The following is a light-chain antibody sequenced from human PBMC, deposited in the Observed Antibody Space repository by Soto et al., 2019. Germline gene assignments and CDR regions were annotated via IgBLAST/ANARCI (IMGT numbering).Light chain of an antibody. Sequence: EIVLTQSPGTLSLSPGERATLSCRASQSVSSSYLAWYQQKPGQAPRLLIYGASSRATGIPDRFSGSGSGTDFTLTISRLEPEDFAVYYCQQYGSSPGLTFGGGTKVAI. J-gene: IGKJ4*01. CDR3: QQYGSSPGLT. V-gene: IGKV3-20*01. CDR2: GAS. CDR1: QSVSSSY.